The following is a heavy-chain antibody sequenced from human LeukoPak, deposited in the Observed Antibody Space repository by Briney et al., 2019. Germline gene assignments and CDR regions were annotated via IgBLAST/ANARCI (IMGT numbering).Heavy chain of an antibody. D-gene: IGHD3-22*01. CDR3: ARRAGDYSHPYDY. Sequence: GGSLRLSRAASGFTFSSYGMHWVRQAPGKGLEWVAFIRDDGSNKYYADSVKGRFTISRDNSKNTLYLQMNSLRAEDTAVYYCARRAGDYSHPYDYWGQGTLVTVSS. CDR2: IRDDGSNK. J-gene: IGHJ4*02. CDR1: GFTFSSYG. V-gene: IGHV3-30*02.